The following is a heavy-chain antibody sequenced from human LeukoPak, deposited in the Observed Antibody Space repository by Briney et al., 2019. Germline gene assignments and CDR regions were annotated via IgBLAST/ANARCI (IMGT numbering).Heavy chain of an antibody. CDR1: GGSISSGGYY. D-gene: IGHD2-8*01. V-gene: IGHV4-30-2*03. CDR2: IYHSGST. Sequence: SQTLSLTCTVSGGSISSGGYYWSWIRQPPGKGLEWIGYIYHSGSTYYNPSLKSRVTISVDTSKNQFSLKLSSVTAADTAVYYCARHTKIMVCAMDWGQGTLVTVSS. CDR3: ARHTKIMVCAMD. J-gene: IGHJ4*02.